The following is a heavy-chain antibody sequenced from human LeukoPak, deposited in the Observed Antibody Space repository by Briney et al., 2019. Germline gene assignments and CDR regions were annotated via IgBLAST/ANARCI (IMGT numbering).Heavy chain of an antibody. CDR1: GFTFSSYS. CDR2: ISRSSSTM. V-gene: IGHV3-48*04. D-gene: IGHD1-26*01. Sequence: GGSLRLSCAASGFTFSSYSMNWVRQAPGKGLEWVSYISRSSSTMYYADSVKGRFTISRDNAKNSLYLQMNSLRAEDTAVYYCARGDSGSYFYFDYWGQGTLVTVSS. J-gene: IGHJ4*02. CDR3: ARGDSGSYFYFDY.